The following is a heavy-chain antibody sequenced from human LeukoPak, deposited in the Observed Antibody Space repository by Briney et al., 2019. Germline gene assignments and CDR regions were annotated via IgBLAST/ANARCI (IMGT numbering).Heavy chain of an antibody. Sequence: SETLSLTCAVSGGSISGYSWSWIRQPPGKGLEWIGYIYCSGSTDYNPAFRSRVTMSVDTSKTRYSLKLSSVTAADTAEYYCARHGGYGGSYFYIQHWGQGTLVTVSS. CDR1: GGSISGYS. J-gene: IGHJ1*01. V-gene: IGHV4-59*08. CDR2: IYCSGST. CDR3: ARHGGYGGSYFYIQH. D-gene: IGHD1-26*01.